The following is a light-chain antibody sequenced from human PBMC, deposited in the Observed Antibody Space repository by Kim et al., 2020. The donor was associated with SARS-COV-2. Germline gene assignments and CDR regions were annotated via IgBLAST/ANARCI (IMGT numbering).Light chain of an antibody. V-gene: IGLV2-8*01. Sequence: GQSVAISCTGTSSDVGGYNYVSWYQQHPGKAPKLMIYEVSKRPSGVPDRSSGSKSDNTASLTVSGLQAEDEADYYCSSYGGSNNLLFGGGTKVTVL. CDR3: SSYGGSNNLL. CDR2: EVS. CDR1: SSDVGGYNY. J-gene: IGLJ2*01.